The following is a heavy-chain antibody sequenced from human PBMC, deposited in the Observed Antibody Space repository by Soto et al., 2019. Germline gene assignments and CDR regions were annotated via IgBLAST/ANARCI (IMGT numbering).Heavy chain of an antibody. D-gene: IGHD6-19*01. V-gene: IGHV1-69*13. J-gene: IGHJ3*02. Sequence: WASVKVSCKASGGTFSSYAISWVRQAPGQGLEWMGGIIPIFGTANYAQKFQGRVTITADESTSTAYMELSSLRSEDTAVYYCAISPGIIAVAGDYLFDACGSWGRGTRVAFSS. CDR2: IIPIFGTA. CDR3: AISPGIIAVAGDYLFDACGS. CDR1: GGTFSSYA.